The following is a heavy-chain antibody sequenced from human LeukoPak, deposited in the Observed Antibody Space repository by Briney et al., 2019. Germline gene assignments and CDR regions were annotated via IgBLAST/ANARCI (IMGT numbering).Heavy chain of an antibody. CDR2: IQYTGST. CDR1: GDSVSGISFY. Sequence: SQTLSLTCTVSGDSVSGISFYWSWIRQPPGKGLQYIGYIQYTGSTNYNPSLKSRVTISVDTSKNQFSLKLSSVTAADTAVYYCARYYDRSGYWSTPHFDYWGQGTLVTVSS. V-gene: IGHV4-61*01. CDR3: ARYYDRSGYWSTPHFDY. D-gene: IGHD3-22*01. J-gene: IGHJ4*02.